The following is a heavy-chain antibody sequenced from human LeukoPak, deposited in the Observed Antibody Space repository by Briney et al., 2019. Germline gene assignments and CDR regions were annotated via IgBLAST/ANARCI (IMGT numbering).Heavy chain of an antibody. J-gene: IGHJ4*02. CDR2: IKSKTDGDTT. Sequence: GGSLRLSCAVSGFTLSNAWMSWVRQAPGKGLEWVGRIKSKTDGDTTDYAAPVKGRFTISRDESKDTLYLQMSSLKAEDTAVYYCTRDKLELRQFDHWGQGTLVTVSS. CDR1: GFTLSNAW. CDR3: TRDKLELRQFDH. D-gene: IGHD1-7*01. V-gene: IGHV3-15*01.